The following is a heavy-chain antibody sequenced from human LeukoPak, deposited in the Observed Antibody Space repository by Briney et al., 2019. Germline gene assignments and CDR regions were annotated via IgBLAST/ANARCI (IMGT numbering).Heavy chain of an antibody. J-gene: IGHJ4*02. V-gene: IGHV4-39*07. CDR1: GGSISSSSYY. D-gene: IGHD4-23*01. Sequence: SETLSLTCTVSGGSISSSSYYWGWIRQPPGKGLEWIGSLYYSGSTYYNPSLKSGITISVDTSKNHFSLKLSSVTAADTAVYYCARELGLGQKRSLTAVVTYYIDFWGQGTLVTVSS. CDR3: ARELGLGQKRSLTAVVTYYIDF. CDR2: LYYSGST.